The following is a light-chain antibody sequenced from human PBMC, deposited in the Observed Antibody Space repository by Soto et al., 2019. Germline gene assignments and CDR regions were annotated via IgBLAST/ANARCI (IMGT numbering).Light chain of an antibody. Sequence: DIPMTQSPSSLSASVGDRVTITCRASQNIRSYLNWYQQKPGKAPQLLIYATSSLQTGVPSRFSASGSGTDFSLVSSDLQPEDFATYYCQQGYSSRWTSGRGTKVEI. CDR1: QNIRSY. V-gene: IGKV1-39*01. CDR2: ATS. CDR3: QQGYSSRWT. J-gene: IGKJ1*01.